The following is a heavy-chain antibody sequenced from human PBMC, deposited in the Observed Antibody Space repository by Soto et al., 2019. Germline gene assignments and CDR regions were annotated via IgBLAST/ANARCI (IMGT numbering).Heavy chain of an antibody. J-gene: IGHJ1*01. CDR3: ARLPNKSPQN. CDR2: ISNDGSS. Sequence: EVHLVESGGGLVQPGGSLRLSCVASGFTFSSYWMHWVRQAPGKGLVWVSSISNDGSSIYAETVKGRFTITRDNAKNTLYLQINRPRAEDTPVYYCARLPNKSPQNWGQGTLVIVSP. CDR1: GFTFSSYW. V-gene: IGHV3-74*01.